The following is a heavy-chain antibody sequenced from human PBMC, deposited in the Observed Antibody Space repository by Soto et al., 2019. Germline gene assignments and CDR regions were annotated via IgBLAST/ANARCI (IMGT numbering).Heavy chain of an antibody. V-gene: IGHV3-33*01. Sequence: QVQLVESGGGVVQPGRSLRLSCAASGFTFSSYGMHWVRQAPGKGLEWVAVIWYDGSNKYYADSVKGRFTISRDNSKNTLYLQMNSLRAEDTAVYYCARGVGSRFDLWGRGTLVTVSS. J-gene: IGHJ2*01. CDR1: GFTFSSYG. CDR3: ARGVGSRFDL. CDR2: IWYDGSNK. D-gene: IGHD1-26*01.